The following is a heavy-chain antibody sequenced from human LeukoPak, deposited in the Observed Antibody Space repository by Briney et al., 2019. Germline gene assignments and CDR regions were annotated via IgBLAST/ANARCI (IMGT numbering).Heavy chain of an antibody. J-gene: IGHJ4*02. CDR2: IYYTGST. CDR1: GGSMSTYY. CDR3: AGMRITTPTVRTLDY. V-gene: IGHV4-59*01. Sequence: SETLSLTCTVSGGSMSTYYWTWIRQPPGKGLEWIGFIYYTGSTNYNPSLKSRVTISVDTSKNQFSLKLSSVTAADTAVYYCAGMRITTPTVRTLDYWGQRTMVTVSS. D-gene: IGHD3-10*01.